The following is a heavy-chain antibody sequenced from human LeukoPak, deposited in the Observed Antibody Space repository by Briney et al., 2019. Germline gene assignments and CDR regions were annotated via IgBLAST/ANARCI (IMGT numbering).Heavy chain of an antibody. J-gene: IGHJ4*02. V-gene: IGHV3-53*04. Sequence: PGRSLRLSCAASGFTFSSYGMHWVRQAPGRGLEWVSVIYSAGSTYYADSVKGRFTISRHNSKNTLYLQMNSLRPEDTAVYYCARDLPLDCWGQGTLVTVSS. CDR3: ARDLPLDC. CDR1: GFTFSSYG. CDR2: IYSAGST.